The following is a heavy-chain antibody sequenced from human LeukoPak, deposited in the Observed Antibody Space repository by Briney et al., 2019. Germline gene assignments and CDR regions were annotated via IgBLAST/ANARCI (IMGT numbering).Heavy chain of an antibody. Sequence: GGSLRLSCAASGYTFSIYWMNWVRQAPGKGLEWVASIKQDGSETYYMESVQGRFTISRDNDMNFLYLQLSSLRAEDTAVYYCTRENSGSLSLEYWGQGTLATVSS. CDR2: IKQDGSET. D-gene: IGHD1-26*01. CDR1: GYTFSIYW. J-gene: IGHJ4*02. V-gene: IGHV3-7*01. CDR3: TRENSGSLSLEY.